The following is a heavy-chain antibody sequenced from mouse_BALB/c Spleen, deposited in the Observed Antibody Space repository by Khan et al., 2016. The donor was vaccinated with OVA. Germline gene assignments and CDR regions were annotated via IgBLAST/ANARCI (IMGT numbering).Heavy chain of an antibody. Sequence: EVELVESGGGLVQPGGSRKLSCAASGFTFSSFGMHWVRQAPKKGLEWVAYISSGSSTIYYVDTVKGRFNISRDNPKNTLFLQMTSLRSEDTAIYYCARSGGNFHWYFDVWGAGTTVTVSS. CDR1: GFTFSSFG. D-gene: IGHD2-1*01. J-gene: IGHJ1*01. V-gene: IGHV5-17*02. CDR3: ARSGGNFHWYFDV. CDR2: ISSGSSTI.